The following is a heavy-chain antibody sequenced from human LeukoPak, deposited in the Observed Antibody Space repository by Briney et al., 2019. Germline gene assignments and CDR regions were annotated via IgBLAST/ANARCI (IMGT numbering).Heavy chain of an antibody. CDR3: ASWVVRGLRYYGMDV. J-gene: IGHJ6*02. Sequence: KPSETLSLTCAVYGGSFSGYYWSWIRQPPGKGLEWIGEINHSGSTNYNPSLKSRVTISVDTSKNQFSLKLSSVTAADTAVYYCASWVVRGLRYYGMDVWGQGTTVTVSS. CDR1: GGSFSGYY. D-gene: IGHD3-10*01. V-gene: IGHV4-34*01. CDR2: INHSGST.